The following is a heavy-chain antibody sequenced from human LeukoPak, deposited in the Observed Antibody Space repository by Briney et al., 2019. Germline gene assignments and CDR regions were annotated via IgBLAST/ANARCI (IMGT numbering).Heavy chain of an antibody. J-gene: IGHJ6*03. Sequence: SETLSLTCTVSGGSISSYYWSWLRQPPGQGLERIGYIYTSGSTNYNPSLNRRVTISVDTSKNQYSLTLSSVTAADTAVYYCARHGPNDCSNYYYYFMDVWGKGTTVTVSS. CDR2: IYTSGST. CDR3: ARHGPNDCSNYYYYFMDV. V-gene: IGHV4-4*09. D-gene: IGHD4-11*01. CDR1: GGSISSYY.